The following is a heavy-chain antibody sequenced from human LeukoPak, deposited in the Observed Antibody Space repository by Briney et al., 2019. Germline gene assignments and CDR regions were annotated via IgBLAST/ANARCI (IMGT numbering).Heavy chain of an antibody. CDR3: ASRGSVVPPMSNWEWWY. CDR2: ISTYNGDT. V-gene: IGHV1-18*01. Sequence: ASVKVSCKASGYIFTTYCISWLRQAPGQGLEWMGWISTYNGDTNYAQKLQGRVTLTTDTSTSTVYMELRSLRSDDTAVYYCASRGSVVPPMSNWEWWYWGQGTLVTVSS. J-gene: IGHJ4*02. CDR1: GYIFTTYC. D-gene: IGHD2-8*01.